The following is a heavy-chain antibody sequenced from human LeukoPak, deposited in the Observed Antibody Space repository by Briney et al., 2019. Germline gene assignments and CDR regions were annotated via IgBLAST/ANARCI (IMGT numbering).Heavy chain of an antibody. D-gene: IGHD3-10*01. J-gene: IGHJ6*04. CDR2: ISGSGGGSGNNT. CDR1: GFTFSRFA. CDR3: ARAKIHTSGRRGLGDV. V-gene: IGHV3-23*01. Sequence: GGSLRLSCAASGFTFSRFAMSWVRQAPGKGLEWASAISGSGGGSGNNTYYADSVKGRFTISRDNSKNTLYLQMDSLRPEDMAFYYCARAKIHTSGRRGLGDVWGKGTTVTVSS.